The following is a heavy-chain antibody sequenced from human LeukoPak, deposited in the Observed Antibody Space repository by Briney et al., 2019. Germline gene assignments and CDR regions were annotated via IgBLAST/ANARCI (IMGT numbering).Heavy chain of an antibody. D-gene: IGHD5-12*01. CDR1: GYTFTSYG. V-gene: IGHV1-2*02. CDR2: INPNSGGT. J-gene: IGHJ3*02. CDR3: TRVAFHDAFDI. Sequence: PLASVKVSCKASGYTFTSYGISWVRQAPGQGLEWMGWINPNSGGTNYAQKFQGRVTMTRDTSISTAYMELSRLRSDDTAVYYCTRVAFHDAFDIWGQGTMVTVSS.